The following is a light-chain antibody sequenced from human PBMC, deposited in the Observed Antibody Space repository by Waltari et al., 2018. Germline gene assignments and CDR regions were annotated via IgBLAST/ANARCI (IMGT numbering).Light chain of an antibody. CDR1: SSDVGASDY. Sequence: QSALTQPASVSGSPGQSIAISCTGTSSDVGASDYVSWYQQHPGKAPKLIIFDVNYRPSGVSNRFSSSKSGNTASLTISGLQPEDEADYYCSSYLSTNTEVFGGGTKVTVL. CDR2: DVN. CDR3: SSYLSTNTEV. V-gene: IGLV2-14*03. J-gene: IGLJ2*01.